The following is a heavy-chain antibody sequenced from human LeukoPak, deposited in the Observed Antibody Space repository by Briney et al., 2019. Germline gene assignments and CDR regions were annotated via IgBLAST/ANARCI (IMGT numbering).Heavy chain of an antibody. D-gene: IGHD2-15*01. V-gene: IGHV3-30*18. Sequence: GGSLRLSCAASGFTFTTSAMHWVRQAPRKGLEWVAVISYDGSNKYYADSVKGRFTISRDNSKNTLYLQMNSLRAEDTAVYYCAKDKGYCSGGSCYGGGDWGQGTLVTVSS. CDR3: AKDKGYCSGGSCYGGGD. J-gene: IGHJ4*02. CDR2: ISYDGSNK. CDR1: GFTFTTSA.